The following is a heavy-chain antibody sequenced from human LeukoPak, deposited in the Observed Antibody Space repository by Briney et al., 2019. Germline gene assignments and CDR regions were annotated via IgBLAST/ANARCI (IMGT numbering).Heavy chain of an antibody. CDR2: IYHSGTT. CDR3: ARVVTFGALYYFDY. CDR1: GYSISSGYY. J-gene: IGHJ4*02. Sequence: SETLSLTCAVSGYSISSGYYWGWIRQPPGKGLEWIGSIYHSGTTYYNPSLKIRVTMSVDTSKNQFSLKLSSVTAADTAVYYCARVVTFGALYYFDYWGQGTLVTVSS. D-gene: IGHD3/OR15-3a*01. V-gene: IGHV4-38-2*01.